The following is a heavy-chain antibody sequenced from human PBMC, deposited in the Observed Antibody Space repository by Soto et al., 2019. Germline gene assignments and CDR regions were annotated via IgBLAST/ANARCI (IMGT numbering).Heavy chain of an antibody. Sequence: QVQLVESGGGVVQPGRSLRLSCAASGFTFSSYGMHWVRQAPGKGLEWVAVIWYDGSNKYYADSVKGRFTISRDNSKNTLYLQMNRLRAEDTAVYYCARSRIVAAAGTYYFDYWGQGTLVTVSS. V-gene: IGHV3-33*01. CDR1: GFTFSSYG. D-gene: IGHD6-13*01. CDR2: IWYDGSNK. CDR3: ARSRIVAAAGTYYFDY. J-gene: IGHJ4*02.